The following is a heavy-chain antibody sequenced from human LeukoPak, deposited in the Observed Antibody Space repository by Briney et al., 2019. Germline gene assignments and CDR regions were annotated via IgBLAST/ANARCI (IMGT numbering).Heavy chain of an antibody. CDR2: ISYDGSSK. J-gene: IGHJ4*02. Sequence: GGSLRLSCAASGFTVSSNYMSWVRQAPGKGLEWVAVISYDGSSKYYADSVKGRFTLSRDNSKSTLFLQVNNLRPEDTAFYYCARDTAVYSSSWYGLDYWGQGTLVTVSS. V-gene: IGHV3-30-3*01. CDR1: GFTVSSNY. D-gene: IGHD6-13*01. CDR3: ARDTAVYSSSWYGLDY.